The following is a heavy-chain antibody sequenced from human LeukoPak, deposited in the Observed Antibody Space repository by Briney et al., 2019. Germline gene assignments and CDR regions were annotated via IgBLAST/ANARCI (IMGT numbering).Heavy chain of an antibody. Sequence: GASVKVSCKASGYTFTSYYMHWVRQAPGQGLEWMGIINPSGGSTSYAQKFQGRVTMTRDTSTSTVYMELSSLRSEDTAVYYCARGHYYGSGSYYRYYYYYMDVWGKGTTVTVSS. CDR3: ARGHYYGSGSYYRYYYYYMDV. V-gene: IGHV1-46*01. CDR2: INPSGGST. J-gene: IGHJ6*03. D-gene: IGHD3-10*01. CDR1: GYTFTSYY.